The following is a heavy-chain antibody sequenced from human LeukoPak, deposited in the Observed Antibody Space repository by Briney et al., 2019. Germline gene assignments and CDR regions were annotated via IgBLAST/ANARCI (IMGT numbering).Heavy chain of an antibody. Sequence: SETLSLTCTVSGGSICTYYWSWIRQSPGKGLKWIGYIYVTGTRYNPYLQSRVTISVDRSRNQFFLKMSSVTAADTAVYYCARHIGGGIEDMDVWGKGTKVIVSS. CDR2: IYVTGT. D-gene: IGHD3-16*02. CDR3: ARHIGGGIEDMDV. CDR1: GGSICTYY. V-gene: IGHV4-59*08. J-gene: IGHJ6*03.